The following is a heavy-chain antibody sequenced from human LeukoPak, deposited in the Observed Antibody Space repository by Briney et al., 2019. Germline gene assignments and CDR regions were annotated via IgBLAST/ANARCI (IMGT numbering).Heavy chain of an antibody. V-gene: IGHV3-9*03. CDR3: VKDTSGASQYFQY. J-gene: IGHJ1*01. D-gene: IGHD2-15*01. CDR2: ISWNSANI. Sequence: PGGSLRLSCAAFGFTFDNYAMHWVRQAPGKGLEWVSSISWNSANIAYADSVKGRFTISRDNAKNSLYLQMNSLRPEDMALYYYVKDTSGASQYFQYWGHGTVVTVSS. CDR1: GFTFDNYA.